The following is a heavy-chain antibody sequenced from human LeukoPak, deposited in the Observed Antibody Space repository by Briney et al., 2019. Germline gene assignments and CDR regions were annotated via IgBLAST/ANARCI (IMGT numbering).Heavy chain of an antibody. D-gene: IGHD2-21*02. CDR2: ISGSGDST. CDR3: AREASDWPNNWFDT. CDR1: GFTFSSYA. J-gene: IGHJ5*02. Sequence: GGSLRLSCAGSGFTFSSYAMSWVRQAPGKGLEWVSAISGSGDSTYYADSMKGRFTSSRDNSKNTLYLQMSSLRAEDTAIYYCAREASDWPNNWFDTWGQGTLVTVSS. V-gene: IGHV3-23*01.